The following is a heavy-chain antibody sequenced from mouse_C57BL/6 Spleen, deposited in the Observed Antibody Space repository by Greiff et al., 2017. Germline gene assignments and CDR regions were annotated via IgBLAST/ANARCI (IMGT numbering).Heavy chain of an antibody. Sequence: VQLQESGPELVKPGASVKLSCTASGYTFTSYDINWVKQRPGQGLEWIGWIYPRDGSTKYNEKFKGKATLTVDTATSTAYMELHSLTSEDSAIYFCARWSNSYAMDYWGQGTSVTVSS. D-gene: IGHD2-5*01. V-gene: IGHV1-85*01. CDR1: GYTFTSYD. CDR2: IYPRDGST. CDR3: ARWSNSYAMDY. J-gene: IGHJ4*01.